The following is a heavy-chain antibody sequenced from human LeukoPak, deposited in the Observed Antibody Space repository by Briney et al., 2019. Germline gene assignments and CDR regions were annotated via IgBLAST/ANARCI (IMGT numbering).Heavy chain of an antibody. CDR3: ARDSGTTGEVKFDP. CDR2: IYSSGST. J-gene: IGHJ5*02. CDR1: GGSISSYY. V-gene: IGHV4-4*07. D-gene: IGHD3-10*01. Sequence: SETLSLTCTVSGGSISSYYWSWIRQPAGKGLEWIGRIYSSGSTDYNPSLKGRVTMSVDTSKNKFSLKLSSVTAADTAVYYCARDSGTTGEVKFDPWGQGTLVTVSS.